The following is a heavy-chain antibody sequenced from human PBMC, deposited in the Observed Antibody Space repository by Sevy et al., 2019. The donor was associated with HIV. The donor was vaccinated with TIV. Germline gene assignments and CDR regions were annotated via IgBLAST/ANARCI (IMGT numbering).Heavy chain of an antibody. CDR2: IWYDGSNK. Sequence: GGSLRLSCAASGFTFRSYGMHWVRQAPGKGLEWVALIWYDGSNKYYADSVKGRFTISRDNSKNTVYLQMNSLRAEDTAVYYCARDSWFGQFSTSCDAFDIWGQGTMVTVSS. V-gene: IGHV3-33*01. CDR1: GFTFRSYG. J-gene: IGHJ3*02. D-gene: IGHD3-10*01. CDR3: ARDSWFGQFSTSCDAFDI.